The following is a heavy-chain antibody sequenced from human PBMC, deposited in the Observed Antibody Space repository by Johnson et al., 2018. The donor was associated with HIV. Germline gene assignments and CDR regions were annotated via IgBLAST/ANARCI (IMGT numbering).Heavy chain of an antibody. V-gene: IGHV3-9*01. CDR2: ISWNSGSI. J-gene: IGHJ3*01. D-gene: IGHD2-15*01. Sequence: VQLVEPGGCVVQPGRSLRLSCAASGFTFSSYAMHWVRQAPGEGLEWVSGISWNSGSIGYADSVKGRFTISRDNAKNSLYLQMDSLRAEDTAMYYCARAKDAAYPYYAFDVWGHGTMVIVSA. CDR3: ARAKDAAYPYYAFDV. CDR1: GFTFSSYA.